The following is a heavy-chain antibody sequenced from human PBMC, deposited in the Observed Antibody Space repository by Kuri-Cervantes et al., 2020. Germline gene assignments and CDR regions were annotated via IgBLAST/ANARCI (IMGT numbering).Heavy chain of an antibody. CDR1: GFTFSKAW. J-gene: IGHJ4*02. CDR2: FRSKADGGTT. Sequence: GESLKISCEASGFTFSKAWMSWVRQAPGKGLQWVGRFRSKADGGTTDYAAPVKGRFTISRDDSKNTVYLQMKSLKPEDTAVYYCATEPHIAVAGLFDYWGQGTLVTVSS. CDR3: ATEPHIAVAGLFDY. D-gene: IGHD6-19*01. V-gene: IGHV3-15*05.